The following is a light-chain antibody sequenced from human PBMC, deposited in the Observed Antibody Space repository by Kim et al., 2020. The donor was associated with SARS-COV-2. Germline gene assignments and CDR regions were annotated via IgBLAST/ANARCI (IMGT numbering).Light chain of an antibody. V-gene: IGLV3-21*02. J-gene: IGLJ2*01. CDR2: DND. CDR1: YIGTKT. CDR3: QVWDTSRAQMV. Sequence: SYELTQPPSVSVAPGETARITCGGDYIGTKTVHWYQQKPGQAPVLVLYDNDARPLGIPDQFSGSNSGNTATLIVNRVEVGDEADYYCQVWDTSRAQMVFGGGTQLTVL.